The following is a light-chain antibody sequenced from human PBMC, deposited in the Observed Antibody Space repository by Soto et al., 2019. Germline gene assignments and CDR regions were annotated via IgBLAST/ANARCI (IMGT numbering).Light chain of an antibody. Sequence: SYELTQPPSVSVAPGLTARITCGKNNIGSKSVHWYQQKPGQAPVLVVYDDNDRPSGIPERFSGSNSGHTATLTISRVEAGDEADYYCQVWDSSSDHVFFGGGPKLTVL. J-gene: IGLJ2*01. CDR1: NIGSKS. V-gene: IGLV3-21*02. CDR3: QVWDSSSDHVF. CDR2: DDN.